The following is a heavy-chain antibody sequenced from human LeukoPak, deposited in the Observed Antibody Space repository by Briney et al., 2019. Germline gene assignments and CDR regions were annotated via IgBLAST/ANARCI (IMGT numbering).Heavy chain of an antibody. Sequence: PGGSLRLSCAASGFTFSSYAMSWVRQAPGKGLEWVSAISGSGGSTYYADSVKGRFTISRDNSKNTLYLQMNSLRAEDTAVYYCANPPPPPSLFCLGDEGLFIDYWGQETLATASS. D-gene: IGHD3-16*01. CDR3: ANPPPPPSLFCLGDEGLFIDY. J-gene: IGHJ4*02. CDR1: GFTFSSYA. V-gene: IGHV3-23*01. CDR2: ISGSGGST.